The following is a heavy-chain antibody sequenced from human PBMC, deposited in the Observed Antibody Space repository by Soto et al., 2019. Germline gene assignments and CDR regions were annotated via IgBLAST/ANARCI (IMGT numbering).Heavy chain of an antibody. CDR1: GFTFSSYA. J-gene: IGHJ6*02. Sequence: GGSLRLSCAASGFTFSSYAMSWVRQAPGKGLEWVSAISGSGGSTYYADSVKGRFTISRDNSKNTLYLQMNSLRAEDTAVYYCARGGIAAAEGTSSRYYYYGMDVWGQGTTVTVSS. CDR3: ARGGIAAAEGTSSRYYYYGMDV. CDR2: ISGSGGST. V-gene: IGHV3-23*01. D-gene: IGHD6-13*01.